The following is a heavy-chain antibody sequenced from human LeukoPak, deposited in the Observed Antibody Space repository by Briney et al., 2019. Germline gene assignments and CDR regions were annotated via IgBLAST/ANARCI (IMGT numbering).Heavy chain of an antibody. J-gene: IGHJ4*02. CDR1: GFTVSSNY. Sequence: GGSLRLSCAASGFTVSSNYMSWVRQAPGKGLEWVSVIYSGGNTYYADSVKGRFTISRDNSKNTLYLQMNSLRAEDTAVYYCASDYCGGDCYSFDYWGQGTLVTVSS. D-gene: IGHD2-21*02. CDR3: ASDYCGGDCYSFDY. V-gene: IGHV3-53*01. CDR2: IYSGGNT.